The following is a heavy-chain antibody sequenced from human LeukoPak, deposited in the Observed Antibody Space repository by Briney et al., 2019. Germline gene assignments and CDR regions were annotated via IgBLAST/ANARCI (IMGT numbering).Heavy chain of an antibody. CDR3: ARLPLGVYSSGRKGEVDY. Sequence: SETLSLTCSVSGGSIGSGIYSWSWIRQPPGKGLEWIGYIFHTGSTSYNPSLKSRVTISVDTSKNQFSLKLSSVTAADTAVYYCARLPLGVYSSGRKGEVDYWGQGTLVTVSS. J-gene: IGHJ4*02. D-gene: IGHD6-19*01. CDR1: GGSIGSGIYS. CDR2: IFHTGST. V-gene: IGHV4-30-2*01.